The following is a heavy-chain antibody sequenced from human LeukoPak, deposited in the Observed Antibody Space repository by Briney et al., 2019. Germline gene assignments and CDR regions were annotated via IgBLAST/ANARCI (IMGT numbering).Heavy chain of an antibody. D-gene: IGHD5-18*01. CDR2: IDPSDSET. Sequence: GESLKISCKASGYSFPSYWIGWVRQMPGKGLEWMGIIDPSDSETRYTPSFQGQVSISVDKSLTTADLQWNSLKASDTATYYCARQTAMGRSGDYWGQGTLVTVSS. CDR3: ARQTAMGRSGDY. J-gene: IGHJ4*02. CDR1: GYSFPSYW. V-gene: IGHV5-51*01.